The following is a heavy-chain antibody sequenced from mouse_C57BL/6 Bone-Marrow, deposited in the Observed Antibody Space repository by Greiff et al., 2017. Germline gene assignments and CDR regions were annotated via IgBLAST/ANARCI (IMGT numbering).Heavy chain of an antibody. Sequence: EVMLVESGGGLVKPGGSLKLSCAASGFTFSSYAMSWVRQTPEKRLEWVATISAGGSYTYYPDNVKGRFTISRDNAKNNLYLQMSHLKSEDTAMYYCASSTVVAPMDYWGQGTSVPVSS. J-gene: IGHJ4*01. V-gene: IGHV5-4*03. CDR1: GFTFSSYA. CDR3: ASSTVVAPMDY. D-gene: IGHD1-1*01. CDR2: ISAGGSYT.